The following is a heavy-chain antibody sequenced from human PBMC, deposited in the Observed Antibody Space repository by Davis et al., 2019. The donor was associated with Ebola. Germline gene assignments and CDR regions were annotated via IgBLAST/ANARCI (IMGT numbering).Heavy chain of an antibody. Sequence: GESLKISCAASGFTFSSYSMSWVRQAPGKGLEWVSSITSSSSHIYYADSVKGRFTISRDNAKNSLYLQMNSLRVEDTAVYYCAKRLSAWYFDYWGQGTLVTVSS. V-gene: IGHV3-21*04. CDR1: GFTFSSYS. J-gene: IGHJ4*02. CDR3: AKRLSAWYFDY. D-gene: IGHD6-19*01. CDR2: ITSSSSHI.